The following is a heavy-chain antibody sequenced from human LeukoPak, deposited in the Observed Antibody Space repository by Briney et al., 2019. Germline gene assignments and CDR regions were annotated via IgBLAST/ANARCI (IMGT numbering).Heavy chain of an antibody. CDR3: ARKMVYEYYFDY. Sequence: PSQTLSLTCTVSVGSISSGGYYWSWVRQHPGKGLEWIGYIYYSGSTYYNPSLKSRVTISVDTSKNQFSLKLSSVTAADTAVYYCARKMVYEYYFDYWGQGTLVTVSS. CDR1: VGSISSGGYY. V-gene: IGHV4-31*03. D-gene: IGHD2-8*01. J-gene: IGHJ4*02. CDR2: IYYSGST.